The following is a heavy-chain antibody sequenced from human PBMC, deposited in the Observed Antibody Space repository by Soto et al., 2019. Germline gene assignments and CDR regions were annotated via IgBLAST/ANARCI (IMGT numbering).Heavy chain of an antibody. CDR1: GGSISSYY. V-gene: IGHV4-59*08. CDR2: IYYSGST. Sequence: QVQLQESGPGLVKPSETLSLTCTVSGGSISSYYWSWIRQPPGKGLEWIGYIYYSGSTNYNPSIKSRVTISVDTSKNQFSLKLSSVTAADTAVYYCARPVLYCSGGSCYPPGAFDIWGQGTMVTVSS. D-gene: IGHD2-15*01. J-gene: IGHJ3*02. CDR3: ARPVLYCSGGSCYPPGAFDI.